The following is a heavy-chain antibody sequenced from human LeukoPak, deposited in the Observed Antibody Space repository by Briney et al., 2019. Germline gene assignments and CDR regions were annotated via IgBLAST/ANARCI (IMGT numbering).Heavy chain of an antibody. V-gene: IGHV3-73*01. CDR3: ARQAPSNIAVAGTFDY. CDR1: GFTFSGSA. J-gene: IGHJ4*02. D-gene: IGHD6-19*01. CDR2: IRSKANSYAT. Sequence: GSLRLSCAASGFTFSGSAMHWVRQASGKGLEWVGRIRSKANSYATAYAASVKGRFTISRDDSKNTAYLQMNSLKTEDTAVYYCARQAPSNIAVAGTFDYWGQGTLVTVSS.